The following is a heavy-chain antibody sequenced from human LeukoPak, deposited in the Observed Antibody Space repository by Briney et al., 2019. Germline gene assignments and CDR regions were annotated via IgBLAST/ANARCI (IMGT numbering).Heavy chain of an antibody. CDR1: GYTFTNYD. Sequence: ASVKVSCKASGYTFTNYDINWVGQATGKGLEWMGWMNPNSGKTGYAQKFQGRVTMTRNRSISTAYMDLSSLRSENTAVYSCARVDCSSTSCYKPYYYYGMDVWGQGTTVTVSS. CDR2: MNPNSGKT. CDR3: ARVDCSSTSCYKPYYYYGMDV. V-gene: IGHV1-8*01. J-gene: IGHJ6*02. D-gene: IGHD2-2*02.